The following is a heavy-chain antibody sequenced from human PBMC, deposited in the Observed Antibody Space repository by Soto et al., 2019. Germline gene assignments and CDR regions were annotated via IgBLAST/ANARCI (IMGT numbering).Heavy chain of an antibody. CDR1: GYTFTSYA. J-gene: IGHJ4*02. V-gene: IGHV1-3*01. CDR2: INAGNGNT. CDR3: ARDPGYSYGYAGTLDY. Sequence: QVQLVQSGAEVKKPGASVKVSCKASGYTFTSYAMHWVRQAPGQRLEWMGWINAGNGNTKYSQKVQGRVTITRDTSASTAYMELSSLRSEDTAVYYCARDPGYSYGYAGTLDYWGQGTLVTVSS. D-gene: IGHD5-18*01.